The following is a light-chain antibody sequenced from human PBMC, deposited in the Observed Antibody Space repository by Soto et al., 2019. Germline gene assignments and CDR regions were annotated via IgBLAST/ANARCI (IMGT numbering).Light chain of an antibody. CDR1: STDVGGYNY. CDR2: EVS. CDR3: GSYTGADTPFV. Sequence: ALAXPSSVSGSPGQSITISCTGTSTDVGGYNYVSWYQHHPGKGPKLIIYEVSNRPSGVSDRFSGSKSGNKASLIISNLEAEDESDYYCGSYTGADTPFVFGTGTKVTVL. J-gene: IGLJ1*01. V-gene: IGLV2-14*01.